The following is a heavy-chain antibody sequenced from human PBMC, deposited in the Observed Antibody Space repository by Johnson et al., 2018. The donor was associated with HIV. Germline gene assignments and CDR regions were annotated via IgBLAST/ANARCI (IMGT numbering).Heavy chain of an antibody. CDR3: ARDEGIEWELLPNAFDI. D-gene: IGHD1-26*01. Sequence: VQLVESGGGLIQPGGSLRLSCAASGFTVSSNYMSWVRQAPGKGLEWVSVLYSGGSTYYADSVKGRFPIARDNAKNSLYLQMNSLRAEDTALYYCARDEGIEWELLPNAFDIWGQGTMVTVSS. V-gene: IGHV3-53*01. CDR2: LYSGGST. CDR1: GFTVSSNY. J-gene: IGHJ3*02.